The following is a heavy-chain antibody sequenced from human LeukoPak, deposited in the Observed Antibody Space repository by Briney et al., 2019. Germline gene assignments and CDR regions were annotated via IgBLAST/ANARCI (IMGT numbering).Heavy chain of an antibody. V-gene: IGHV3-23*01. Sequence: PGGSLRLSCAASGFTLSSYAMSWVRQAPGKGLECVSVISGSGSTSYCADSVRGRFTVSRDNSKNTLYLQMNSLRAEDTAVYYCAKHYCSTTNCYPDYWGQGTLVTVSS. CDR2: ISGSGSTS. CDR1: GFTLSSYA. J-gene: IGHJ4*02. D-gene: IGHD2-2*01. CDR3: AKHYCSTTNCYPDY.